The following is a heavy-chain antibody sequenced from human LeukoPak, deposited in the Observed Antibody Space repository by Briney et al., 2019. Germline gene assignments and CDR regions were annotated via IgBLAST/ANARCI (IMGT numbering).Heavy chain of an antibody. Sequence: GGSLRLSCAASGFTFSSYGMHWVRQAPGKGLEWVAFIRYDGSNKYYADSVKGRFTISRDNSKNTLYLQMNSLRAEDTAVYYCATAGYSSGWYRSWGQGTLVTVSS. D-gene: IGHD6-19*01. CDR2: IRYDGSNK. J-gene: IGHJ4*02. V-gene: IGHV3-30*02. CDR1: GFTFSSYG. CDR3: ATAGYSSGWYRS.